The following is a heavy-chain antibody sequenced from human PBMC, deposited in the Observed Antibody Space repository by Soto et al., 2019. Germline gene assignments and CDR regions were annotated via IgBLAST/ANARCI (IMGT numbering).Heavy chain of an antibody. CDR1: GFTVSSNY. Sequence: PGGSLRLSCAASGFTVSSNYMSWVRQAPGKGLEWVSVIYSGGSTYYADSVKGRFTISRDNSKNTLYLQMNSLRAEDTAVYYCARGRFLEWRYGMDVWGQGTTVTVS. D-gene: IGHD3-3*01. CDR3: ARGRFLEWRYGMDV. V-gene: IGHV3-53*01. CDR2: IYSGGST. J-gene: IGHJ6*02.